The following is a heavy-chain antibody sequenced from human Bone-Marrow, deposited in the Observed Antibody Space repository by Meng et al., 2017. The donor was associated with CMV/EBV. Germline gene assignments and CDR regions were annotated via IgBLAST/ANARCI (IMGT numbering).Heavy chain of an antibody. Sequence: GGSLRLSCAVSGLTFDDYVMSWVRQAPGKGLEWVSGINWNGGSTGYADSVKGRFTISRDNAKTSLYLQMNSLRAEDTAVYYCAKDRLKSSSWKPPPFDYWGQGTLVTVSS. V-gene: IGHV3-20*04. CDR3: AKDRLKSSSWKPPPFDY. CDR2: INWNGGST. D-gene: IGHD6-13*01. J-gene: IGHJ4*02. CDR1: GLTFDDYV.